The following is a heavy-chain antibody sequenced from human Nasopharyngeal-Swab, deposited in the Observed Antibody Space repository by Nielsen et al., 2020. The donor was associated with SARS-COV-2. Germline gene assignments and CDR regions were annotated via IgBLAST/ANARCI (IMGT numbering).Heavy chain of an antibody. CDR2: INSDGSST. V-gene: IGHV3-74*01. D-gene: IGHD5-18*01. J-gene: IGHJ4*02. Sequence: GEALKISCAASGFTFSSYWMHWVRQAPGKGLVWVSRINSDGSSTSYADSVKGRFTISRDNAKNTLYLQMNSLRAEDTAVYYCARVPGYSYVFGYWGQGTLVTVSS. CDR1: GFTFSSYW. CDR3: ARVPGYSYVFGY.